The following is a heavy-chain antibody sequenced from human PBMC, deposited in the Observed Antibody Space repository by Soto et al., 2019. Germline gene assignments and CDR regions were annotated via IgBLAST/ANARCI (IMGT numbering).Heavy chain of an antibody. J-gene: IGHJ6*02. CDR1: GGSISSGDYY. CDR2: IYYSGST. D-gene: IGHD5-18*01. Sequence: SETLSLTSTVSGGSISSGDYYWSWIRQPPGKGLEWIGYIYYSGSTYYNPSLKSRVTISVDTSKNQFSLKLSSVTAADTAVYYCAKRGYSHGYYYSGMDVWGQGTTVTVYS. V-gene: IGHV4-30-4*01. CDR3: AKRGYSHGYYYSGMDV.